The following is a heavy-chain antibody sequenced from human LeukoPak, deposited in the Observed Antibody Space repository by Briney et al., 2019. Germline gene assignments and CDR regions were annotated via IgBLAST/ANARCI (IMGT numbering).Heavy chain of an antibody. J-gene: IGHJ4*02. Sequence: ASVKVSCKASVYTFTSYGIRWVQQGPGQGLAWMGWISAYNGNTNYAQKLQGRVTMTTDTSTSTAYMELRSLRSDDTAVYYCAREKRDYFDYWGQGTLVTVSS. CDR1: VYTFTSYG. V-gene: IGHV1-18*01. CDR3: AREKRDYFDY. CDR2: ISAYNGNT.